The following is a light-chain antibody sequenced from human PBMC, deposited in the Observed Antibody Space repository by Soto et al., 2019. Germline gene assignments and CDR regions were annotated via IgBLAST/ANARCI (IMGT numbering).Light chain of an antibody. Sequence: DIQMTQSPSTLSASVGDRVTITCRASQSISSWLAWYQQKPGKAPKLLIYDASRLESGVPSRFSGSGSGTEFPLTISSLQPDDFGRYYCQQYNSYPLTFGGGTKVDI. CDR1: QSISSW. J-gene: IGKJ4*01. CDR3: QQYNSYPLT. CDR2: DAS. V-gene: IGKV1-5*01.